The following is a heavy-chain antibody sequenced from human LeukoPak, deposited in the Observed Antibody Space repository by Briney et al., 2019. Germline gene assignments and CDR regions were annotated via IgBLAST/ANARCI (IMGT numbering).Heavy chain of an antibody. CDR2: ISARNGYT. J-gene: IGHJ4*02. CDR3: ARDMTYEVDY. D-gene: IGHD5-12*01. CDR1: GYPSTSYG. Sequence: ASVKVSCKASGYPSTSYGISWVRQAPGQGLEWMGWISARNGYTNYAQKLQGRVTMTTDTSTSTVFMELRSLTSDDTVVYYCARDMTYEVDYWGQGALVTVSS. V-gene: IGHV1-18*01.